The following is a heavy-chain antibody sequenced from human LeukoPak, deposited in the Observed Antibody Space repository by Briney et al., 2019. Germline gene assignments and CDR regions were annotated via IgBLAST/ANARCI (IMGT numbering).Heavy chain of an antibody. J-gene: IGHJ4*02. CDR2: IYPGDSDT. Sequence: GESLKISCKGSGYSFTNYWIGWVRQMPGKGLEWMGIIYPGDSDTRYSPSFQGQVTISADKSISTAYLQWSSLKASDTAMYYCATLPGGSNWNDGTPFDYWGQGTLVTVSS. D-gene: IGHD1-20*01. V-gene: IGHV5-51*01. CDR3: ATLPGGSNWNDGTPFDY. CDR1: GYSFTNYW.